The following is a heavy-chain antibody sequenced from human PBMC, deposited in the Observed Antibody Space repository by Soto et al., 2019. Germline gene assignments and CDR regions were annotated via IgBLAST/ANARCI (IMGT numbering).Heavy chain of an antibody. V-gene: IGHV3-21*01. Sequence: PGGSLRLSCAASGFNLRNYWMSWVRQAPGKGLEWVSSIGTSGSYIYDTDSVKGRFTISRDNTKDSLYLQMNSLRAEDTAIYYCARGSAFIGLDYWGQGTPVTVSS. CDR3: ARGSAFIGLDY. J-gene: IGHJ4*02. CDR1: GFNLRNYW. D-gene: IGHD1-26*01. CDR2: IGTSGSYI.